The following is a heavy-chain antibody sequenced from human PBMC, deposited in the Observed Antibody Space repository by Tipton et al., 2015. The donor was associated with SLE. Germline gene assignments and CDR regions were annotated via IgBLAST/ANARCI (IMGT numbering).Heavy chain of an antibody. CDR1: GGSISSGSYY. CDR3: ARDSPGDFDWFDAFDI. V-gene: IGHV4-61*02. Sequence: TLSLTCTVSGGSISSGSYYWSWIRQPAWKGLEWIGRIYTSGSTNYNPSLKSRVTISVDTSKNQFSLKLSSVTAADTAVYYCARDSPGDFDWFDAFDIWGQGTMVTVSS. D-gene: IGHD3-9*01. CDR2: IYTSGST. J-gene: IGHJ3*02.